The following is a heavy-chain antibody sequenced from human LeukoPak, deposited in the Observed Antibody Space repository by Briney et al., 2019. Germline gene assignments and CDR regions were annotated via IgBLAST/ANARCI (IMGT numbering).Heavy chain of an antibody. CDR1: GYTFTTYG. D-gene: IGHD1-14*01. CDR2: IDTYNGNT. Sequence: ASVKVSCKASGYTFTTYGINWVRQAPGQGLEWLSWIDTYNGNTNYVQKLQDRVTVTTDTSTSTAYMELRSLRSDDTAVYYCARDQDINRGFFQPGGYWGQGTLVTVAS. CDR3: ARDQDINRGFFQPGGY. J-gene: IGHJ4*02. V-gene: IGHV1-18*01.